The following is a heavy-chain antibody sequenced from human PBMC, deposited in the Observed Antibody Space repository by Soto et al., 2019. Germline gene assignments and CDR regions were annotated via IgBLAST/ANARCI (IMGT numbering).Heavy chain of an antibody. Sequence: QGQLVQSGAEVKKPGSSVKVSCKASGGTFSTYAISWVRQAPGQGLEWMGGFVPVFRTAKYAQNFQGRVTITADESTSTTYMELYRLRSEDTAVYYCATGYGDRNYPYSYMDVWGQGTTVTVSS. CDR2: FVPVFRTA. D-gene: IGHD4-17*01. CDR3: ATGYGDRNYPYSYMDV. V-gene: IGHV1-69*01. CDR1: GGTFSTYA. J-gene: IGHJ6*02.